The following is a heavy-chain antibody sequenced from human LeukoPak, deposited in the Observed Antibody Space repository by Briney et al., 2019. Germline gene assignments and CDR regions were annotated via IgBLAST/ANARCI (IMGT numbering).Heavy chain of an antibody. J-gene: IGHJ4*02. Sequence: RTSQTLSLTCAVSGGSISTGDYSWSWIRQPPGKGLEWIGYMYHSGSTFCNPSLRSRVTISVDRSKNQFSLKLNSVTAADTAVYYCARALGYYGSGTPYFDYWGQGALVIVSS. V-gene: IGHV4-30-2*01. D-gene: IGHD3-10*01. CDR3: ARALGYYGSGTPYFDY. CDR2: MYHSGST. CDR1: GGSISTGDYS.